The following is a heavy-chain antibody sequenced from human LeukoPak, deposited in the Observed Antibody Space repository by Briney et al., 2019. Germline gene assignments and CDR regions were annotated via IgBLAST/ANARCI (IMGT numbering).Heavy chain of an antibody. J-gene: IGHJ4*02. CDR1: GGTFSSYA. CDR3: ARDPQGYSNYVTYFDY. D-gene: IGHD4-4*01. Sequence: GASVKVSCKASGGTFSSYAISWVRQAPGQGLEWMGRIIPILGIANYAQKFQGRVTITADKSTSTAYMELSSLRSEDTAVYYCARDPQGYSNYVTYFDYWGQGTLVTVSS. V-gene: IGHV1-69*04. CDR2: IIPILGIA.